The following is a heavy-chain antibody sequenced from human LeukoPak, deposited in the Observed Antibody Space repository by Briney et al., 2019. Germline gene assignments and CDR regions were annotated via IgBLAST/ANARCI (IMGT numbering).Heavy chain of an antibody. CDR3: ARGSNYDSSGYLYYFDY. D-gene: IGHD3-22*01. Sequence: ASVKVSCKASGYTFTSYYMHWVRQAPGQGLEWMGMINPSGGSTSYAQKFQGRVTITADESTSTAYMELSSLRSEDTAVYYCARGSNYDSSGYLYYFDYWGQGTLVTVSS. CDR1: GYTFTSYY. CDR2: INPSGGST. J-gene: IGHJ4*02. V-gene: IGHV1-46*01.